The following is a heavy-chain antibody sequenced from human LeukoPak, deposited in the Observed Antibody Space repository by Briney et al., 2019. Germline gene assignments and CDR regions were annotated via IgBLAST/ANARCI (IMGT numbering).Heavy chain of an antibody. J-gene: IGHJ6*02. Sequence: VASVKVSCKASGYTFTSYDINWVRQATGQGLEWMGWMNPNSGNTGYAQKFQGRVTMTRNTSISTAYMELSSLRSEDTAVYYCARGIPLRWLVLNYYYYGMDVWGQGTTVTVSS. V-gene: IGHV1-8*01. CDR2: MNPNSGNT. D-gene: IGHD6-19*01. CDR3: ARGIPLRWLVLNYYYYGMDV. CDR1: GYTFTSYD.